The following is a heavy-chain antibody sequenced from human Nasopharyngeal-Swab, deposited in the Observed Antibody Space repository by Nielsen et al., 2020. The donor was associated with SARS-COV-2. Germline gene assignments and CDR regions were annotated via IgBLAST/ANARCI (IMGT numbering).Heavy chain of an antibody. CDR1: GFTFSRYA. CDR2: ISGSGGST. Sequence: GGSLRLSCAASGFTFSRYAMSWVRQAPGKGLEWVSAISGSGGSTYYADSVKGRFTISRDNSKNTLYLQMNSLRAEDTAVYYCAKDILPGRYDRTYDAFDIWGQGTMVTVSS. J-gene: IGHJ3*02. V-gene: IGHV3-23*01. D-gene: IGHD3-22*01. CDR3: AKDILPGRYDRTYDAFDI.